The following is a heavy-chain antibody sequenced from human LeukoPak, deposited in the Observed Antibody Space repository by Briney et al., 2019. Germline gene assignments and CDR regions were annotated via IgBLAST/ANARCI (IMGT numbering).Heavy chain of an antibody. J-gene: IGHJ5*02. CDR2: ISPGGGTT. Sequence: PGGSLRLSCAVSGFAFGSEAMSWVRQSPARGLEWVASISPGGGTTYYADYVKGRFTISRDNSKNTLYLQMNSLRAEDTAVYYCAKRYCSSTSCSRGFDPWGQGTLVTVSS. CDR3: AKRYCSSTSCSRGFDP. CDR1: GFAFGSEA. D-gene: IGHD2-2*01. V-gene: IGHV3-23*01.